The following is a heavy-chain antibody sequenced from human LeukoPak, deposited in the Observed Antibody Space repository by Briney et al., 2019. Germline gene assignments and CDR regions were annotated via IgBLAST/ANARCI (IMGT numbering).Heavy chain of an antibody. J-gene: IGHJ3*02. CDR1: GFTVSSNS. CDR3: AREDYYAFDI. D-gene: IGHD2/OR15-2a*01. V-gene: IGHV3-7*01. Sequence: PGGSLRLSCTVSGFTVSSNSMSWVRQAPGKGLEWVANIKQDGSEKYYVDSVKGRFTISRDNAKNSLYLQMNSLRAEDTAVYYCAREDYYAFDIWGQGTMVTVSS. CDR2: IKQDGSEK.